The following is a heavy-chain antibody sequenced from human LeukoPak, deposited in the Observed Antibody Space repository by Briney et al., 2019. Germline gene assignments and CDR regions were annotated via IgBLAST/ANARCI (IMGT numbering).Heavy chain of an antibody. J-gene: IGHJ4*02. CDR2: INQSGNT. CDR3: ARHVVIDNGYIRY. D-gene: IGHD5-24*01. Sequence: ASETLTLTCAVSGGSITNNHYYWGRMRQPPGKGLEWIGSINQSGNTHYNASLRSRVTISADTSKNQFTLELTSVTAADTAVYYCARHVVIDNGYIRYWGQGTLVTVSS. V-gene: IGHV4-39*01. CDR1: GGSITNNHYY.